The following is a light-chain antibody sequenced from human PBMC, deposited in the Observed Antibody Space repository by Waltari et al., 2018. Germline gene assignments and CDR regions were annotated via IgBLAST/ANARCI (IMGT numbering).Light chain of an antibody. V-gene: IGLV1-51*02. J-gene: IGLJ3*02. CDR3: GTWDVSPGAGA. CDR2: EKD. CDR1: SSNIGSRS. Sequence: QSVLTQPPSVSAAPGQRVTISCSGSSSNIGSRSVSWYQQVPGTAPKLLIYEKDKRPSGISDRFSGSKSGTSATLGITGLQTGDEADYYFGTWDVSPGAGAFGGGTKLTVL.